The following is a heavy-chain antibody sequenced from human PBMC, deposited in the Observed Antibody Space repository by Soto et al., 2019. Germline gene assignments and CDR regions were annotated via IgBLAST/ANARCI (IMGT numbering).Heavy chain of an antibody. J-gene: IGHJ4*02. Sequence: QVQLQESGPGLVKPSETLSLTCTVSXXXXXXXXXXXXRXXXXKGLELIGYIYYSGSTNYNPSLKSRXXISXDTXKNXFXLXXXSVXAAXTAVYYCARGERLARLLYWGQGTLVTVSS. V-gene: IGHV4-59*01. CDR3: ARGERLARLLY. CDR2: IYYSGST. D-gene: IGHD3-3*01. CDR1: XXXXXXXX.